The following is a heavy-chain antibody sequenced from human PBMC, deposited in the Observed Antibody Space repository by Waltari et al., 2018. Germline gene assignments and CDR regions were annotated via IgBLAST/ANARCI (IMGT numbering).Heavy chain of an antibody. V-gene: IGHV4-4*07. CDR1: GAPTSTHC. CDR3: ARDRKAGTTEVYFHYYMDV. J-gene: IGHJ6*03. D-gene: IGHD6-13*01. CDR2: ICSSGST. Sequence: VHLQESGPGLAKPSENLTPRCSVAGAPTSTHCWRWIRQPAAAGLEWIGRICSSGSTNYNPSLKSRVTMSVDTSKNQFSLTLSSVTAADTAVYYCARDRKAGTTEVYFHYYMDVWGKGTTVTISS.